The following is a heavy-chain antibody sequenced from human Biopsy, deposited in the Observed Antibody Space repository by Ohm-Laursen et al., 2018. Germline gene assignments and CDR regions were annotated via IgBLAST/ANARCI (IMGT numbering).Heavy chain of an antibody. J-gene: IGHJ4*02. V-gene: IGHV4-59*01. Sequence: SETLSLTCTVSGDSITTYYWNWIRQAPGKGLEWIGNIYYRGNTNYSPSLKSRVTISVDTSRNHFSLRLSSLTAADTAVYYCARGSNDFGGLYFPRWGQGTLLTVSS. CDR2: IYYRGNT. CDR3: ARGSNDFGGLYFPR. D-gene: IGHD4-23*01. CDR1: GDSITTYY.